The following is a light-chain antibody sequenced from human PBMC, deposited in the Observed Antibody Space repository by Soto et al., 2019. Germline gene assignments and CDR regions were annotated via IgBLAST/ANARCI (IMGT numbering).Light chain of an antibody. CDR1: QGISGY. CDR3: QQHNSNPT. CDR2: GAS. J-gene: IGKJ3*01. Sequence: DIQLAQSPSFLSASVGDRVTITCRASQGISGYLAWYQQKPGKAPKLLIYGASTLQSGVPSRFSGSGSGTEFTLTISSLQPEDFATYVCQQHNSNPTFGPGTKVDI. V-gene: IGKV1-9*01.